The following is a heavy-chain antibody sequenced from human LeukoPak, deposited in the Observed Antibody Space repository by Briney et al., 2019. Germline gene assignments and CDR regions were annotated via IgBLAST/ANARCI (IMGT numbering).Heavy chain of an antibody. CDR3: ARDSTGLPRRHMVRGVIFDP. D-gene: IGHD3-10*01. Sequence: ASVKVSCKASGGTFSSYAISWVRQAPGQGLEWMGRIIPILGIANYAQKFQGRVTITADKSTSTAYMELSSLRSEDTAVYYCARDSTGLPRRHMVRGVIFDPWGQGTLVTVSS. J-gene: IGHJ5*02. CDR2: IIPILGIA. CDR1: GGTFSSYA. V-gene: IGHV1-69*04.